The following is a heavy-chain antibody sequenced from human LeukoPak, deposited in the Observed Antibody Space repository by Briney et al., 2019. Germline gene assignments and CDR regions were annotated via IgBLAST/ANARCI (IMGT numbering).Heavy chain of an antibody. D-gene: IGHD3-10*01. V-gene: IGHV3-9*01. CDR1: GLTFDDYA. J-gene: IGHJ4*02. CDR2: ISWDSGDI. CDR3: AKAGSVSSPFDY. Sequence: SLRHSCAVSGLTFDDYAMHWLRQAPGKDLEGVSGISWDSGDIGYADSVKGRFTISRDNAKNSLYLQMNSLRAEDTALYYCAKAGSVSSPFDYWGQGTLVTVSS.